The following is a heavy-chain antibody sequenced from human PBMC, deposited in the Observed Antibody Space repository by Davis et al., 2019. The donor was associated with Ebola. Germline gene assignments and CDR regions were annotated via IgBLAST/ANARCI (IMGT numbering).Heavy chain of an antibody. CDR3: AREGCSGGSCFFFDY. D-gene: IGHD2-15*01. CDR1: GYTFTNYG. V-gene: IGHV1-18*01. Sequence: ASVKVSCKASGYTFTNYGISWVRQAPGQGLEWMGWISAYNGNTNYAQKLQGRVTMTTDTSTSTAYMELSRLRSDDTAVYYCAREGCSGGSCFFFDYWGQGTLVTVSS. J-gene: IGHJ4*02. CDR2: ISAYNGNT.